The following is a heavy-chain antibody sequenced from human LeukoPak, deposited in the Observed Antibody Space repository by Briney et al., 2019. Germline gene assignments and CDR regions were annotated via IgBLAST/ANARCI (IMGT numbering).Heavy chain of an antibody. CDR2: ISAYNGNT. CDR1: GYTFTSYG. CDR3: ARDRESILWFGELLDY. D-gene: IGHD3-10*01. J-gene: IGHJ4*02. V-gene: IGHV1-18*01. Sequence: ASVKVSCKASGYTFTSYGISWVRQAPGQGLEWMGWISAYNGNTNYAQKLQGRVTMTTDTSTSTAYMELRSLRSDDTAVYYCARDRESILWFGELLDYWGQGPLVTVSS.